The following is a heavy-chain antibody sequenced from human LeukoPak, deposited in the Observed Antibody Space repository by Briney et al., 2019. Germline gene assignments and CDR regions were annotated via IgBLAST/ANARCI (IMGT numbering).Heavy chain of an antibody. D-gene: IGHD1-26*01. Sequence: GASVKVSCKASGYTFTSYDINWVRQATGQGLEWMGWMNPNSGNTGYAQKFQGRVTITTDESTSTAYMELSSLRSEDAAVYYCARVRVGATPFDAFDIWGQGTMVTVSS. CDR2: MNPNSGNT. J-gene: IGHJ3*02. CDR3: ARVRVGATPFDAFDI. CDR1: GYTFTSYD. V-gene: IGHV1-8*03.